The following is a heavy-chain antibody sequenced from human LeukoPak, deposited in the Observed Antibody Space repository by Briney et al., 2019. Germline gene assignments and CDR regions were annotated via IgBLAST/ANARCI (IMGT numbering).Heavy chain of an antibody. CDR1: GGSISSYY. J-gene: IGHJ4*02. V-gene: IGHV4-4*07. CDR2: IYTSGST. CDR3: ARHRRYSSSWFPLDFDY. Sequence: SETLSLTCTVSGGSISSYYWSWIRQPAGKGLEWIGRIYTSGSTNYNPSLKSRVTMSVDTSKNQFSLTLSSVTAADTAVYYCARHRRYSSSWFPLDFDYWGQGTLVTVSS. D-gene: IGHD6-13*01.